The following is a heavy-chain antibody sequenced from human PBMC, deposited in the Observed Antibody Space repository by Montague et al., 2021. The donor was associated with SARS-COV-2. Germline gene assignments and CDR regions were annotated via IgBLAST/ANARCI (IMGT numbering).Heavy chain of an antibody. CDR1: GGSFGDDH. CDR2: IRQSGRT. J-gene: IGHJ4*02. V-gene: IGHV4-34*01. CDR3: ARGHLSVSMIVVVFTSASYYFDY. D-gene: IGHD3-22*01. Sequence: SETLSLTCAVYGGSFGDDHWSWICQPPGKGLEWIGNIRQSGRTNYNPSLKSRVTISVDTSKNQFSLKLTSVTAADTGLYFCARGHLSVSMIVVVFTSASYYFDYGGQGTQGTGSS.